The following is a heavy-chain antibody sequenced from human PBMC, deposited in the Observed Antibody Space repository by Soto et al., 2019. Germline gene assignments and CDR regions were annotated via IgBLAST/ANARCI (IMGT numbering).Heavy chain of an antibody. D-gene: IGHD6-13*01. CDR1: GDSIRSTSYY. CDR3: AKTAGSNSWYRTPFDY. CDR2: VYYSGST. V-gene: IGHV4-39*01. Sequence: SETLSLTCTVSGDSIRSTSYYWGWIRQPPGKGLEWIGNVYYSGSTYCNPPLKSRVTISVDTSKNQFSLSLSSVTAADTAVYYCAKTAGSNSWYRTPFDYWGRGTLVT. J-gene: IGHJ4*02.